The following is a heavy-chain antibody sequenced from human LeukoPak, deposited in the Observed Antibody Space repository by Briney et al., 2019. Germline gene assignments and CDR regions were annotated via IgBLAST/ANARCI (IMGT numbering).Heavy chain of an antibody. V-gene: IGHV3-7*01. CDR1: GFTFSSYW. J-gene: IGHJ6*02. CDR3: ARLGEFIVYDYYGMDV. CDR2: IKQDGSEK. D-gene: IGHD3-10*01. Sequence: GGSLRLSCAASGFTFSSYWMSWVRQAPGKGLEWVANIKQDGSEKYYVDSVKGRFTISRDNAKNSLYLQMNSLRAEDTAVYYCARLGEFIVYDYYGMDVWGQGTTVTVSS.